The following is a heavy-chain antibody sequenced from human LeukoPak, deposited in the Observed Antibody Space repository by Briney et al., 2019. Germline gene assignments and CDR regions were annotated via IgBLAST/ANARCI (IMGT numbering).Heavy chain of an antibody. CDR2: IFTGGIT. D-gene: IGHD3-10*01. Sequence: SETLSLTCTVSGGSISIYYWNWIRQPAGKGLEWIGRIFTGGITNYNPSLKSRVTMSVDTSKNQFSLNLSSVIAADTAIYYCARETSGTYYNPLGYMDVWGKGTTVTVSS. V-gene: IGHV4-4*07. J-gene: IGHJ6*03. CDR1: GGSISIYY. CDR3: ARETSGTYYNPLGYMDV.